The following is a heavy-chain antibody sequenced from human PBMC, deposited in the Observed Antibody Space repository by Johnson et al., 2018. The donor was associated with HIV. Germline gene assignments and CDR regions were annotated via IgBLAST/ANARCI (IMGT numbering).Heavy chain of an antibody. D-gene: IGHD1-26*01. J-gene: IGHJ3*02. Sequence: VQLVESGGGLVKPGGSLRLSCAASGFTFSDYYMSWIRQAPGKGLEWVGRIKSKTDGGTTDYAAPVKGRFTISRDDSKNTLYLQMNSLKTEDTALYYCNTDRVDGGGSYYNAFDIWGQGTMVTVSS. CDR1: GFTFSDYY. CDR2: IKSKTDGGTT. V-gene: IGHV3-15*01. CDR3: NTDRVDGGGSYYNAFDI.